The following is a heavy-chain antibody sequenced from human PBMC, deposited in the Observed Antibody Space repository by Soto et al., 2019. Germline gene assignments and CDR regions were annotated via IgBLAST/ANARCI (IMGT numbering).Heavy chain of an antibody. CDR1: GFTFDDYA. D-gene: IGHD2-15*01. CDR3: ARGVLAALPIPYYFDY. V-gene: IGHV3-9*01. Sequence: EVQLVESGGGLVQPGRSLRLSCAASGFTFDDYAMHWVRQAPGKGLEWVSGISWNSGSIGYADSVKGRFTISRDNAKNSLYLHMNSLRAEDTALYYCARGVLAALPIPYYFDYWGQGTLVTVSS. CDR2: ISWNSGSI. J-gene: IGHJ4*02.